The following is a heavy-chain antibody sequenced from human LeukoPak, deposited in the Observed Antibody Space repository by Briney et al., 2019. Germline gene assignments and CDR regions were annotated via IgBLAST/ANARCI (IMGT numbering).Heavy chain of an antibody. CDR3: ASGKYGLRGWFDP. V-gene: IGHV1-69*05. J-gene: IGHJ5*02. CDR1: GGTFSRYS. D-gene: IGHD4-17*01. CDR2: ITPIFGAA. Sequence: SVKVSCKASGGTFSRYSVTWVRQAPGQGLEWMGGITPIFGAANYAQKFQGRVTITTDESTNTAYMELTSLTSEDTAVYYCASGKYGLRGWFDPGAREPWSPSPQ.